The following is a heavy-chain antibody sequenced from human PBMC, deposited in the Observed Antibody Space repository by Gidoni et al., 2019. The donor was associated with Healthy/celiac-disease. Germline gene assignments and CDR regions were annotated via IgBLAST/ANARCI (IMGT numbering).Heavy chain of an antibody. CDR2: IIPIFGTA. CDR1: GGTFSSYA. CDR3: AREGARGPYGGNGGYAFDI. Sequence: QVQLVQSGAEVKKPGSSVKVSCKASGGTFSSYAISWVRQAPGQGLEWMGGIIPIFGTANYAQKFQGRVTITADESTSTAYMELSSLRSEDTAVYYCAREGARGPYGGNGGYAFDIWGQGTMVTVSS. J-gene: IGHJ3*02. D-gene: IGHD4-17*01. V-gene: IGHV1-69*01.